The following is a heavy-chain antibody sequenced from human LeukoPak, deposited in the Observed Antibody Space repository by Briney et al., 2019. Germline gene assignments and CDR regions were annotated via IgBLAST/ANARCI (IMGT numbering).Heavy chain of an antibody. V-gene: IGHV3-23*01. Sequence: PGGSLRLSCAASGFTFSSYAMSWVRQAPGKGLEWVSAISGSGGSTYYADSVKGRFTISRDNSKNTLYLQMNSLRAEDTAVYYCAKRPDVTFTMVRGVSFDYWGQGTLVTVSS. CDR1: GFTFSSYA. J-gene: IGHJ4*02. CDR3: AKRPDVTFTMVRGVSFDY. D-gene: IGHD3-10*01. CDR2: ISGSGGST.